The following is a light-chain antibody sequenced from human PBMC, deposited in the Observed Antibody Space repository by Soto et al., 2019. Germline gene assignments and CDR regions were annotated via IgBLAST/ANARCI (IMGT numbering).Light chain of an antibody. CDR1: QVVFYNSKNY. Sequence: DIVMTQSPDSLAVSLGARASISCKSSQVVFYNSKNYLGWYQQKPGQPPKLLIYWASTRESGVPDRFSGSGSGTDFTLTISSLQAEDVAVYYCQQYYSTPLTFGGGTKVDIK. CDR2: WAS. J-gene: IGKJ4*01. CDR3: QQYYSTPLT. V-gene: IGKV4-1*01.